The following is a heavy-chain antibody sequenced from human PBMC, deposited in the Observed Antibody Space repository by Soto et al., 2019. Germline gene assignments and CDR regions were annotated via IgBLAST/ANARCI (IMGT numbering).Heavy chain of an antibody. J-gene: IGHJ4*02. CDR1: GGTFSSYA. V-gene: IGHV1-69*13. CDR3: ARGRGTGESTAMGNFDY. D-gene: IGHD5-18*01. CDR2: IIPIFGTA. Sequence: GASVKVSCKASGGTFSSYAISWVRQAPGQGLEWMGGIIPIFGTANYAQKFQGRVTITADESTSTAYMELSSLRSEDTAVYYCARGRGTGESTAMGNFDYWGQGTLVTVSS.